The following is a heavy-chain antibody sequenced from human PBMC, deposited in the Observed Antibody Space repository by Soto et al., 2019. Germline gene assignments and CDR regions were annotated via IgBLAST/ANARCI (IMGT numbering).Heavy chain of an antibody. D-gene: IGHD5-12*01. CDR2: INRSGRT. CDR3: ARLNIVATIVYYYYMDV. CDR1: GGSFSGYY. V-gene: IGHV4-34*01. Sequence: SETLSLTCAVYGGSFSGYYWSWIRQPPGKGLEWIGEINRSGRTNYNPSLKSRVLISVDTSKNQLSLKLRSVTAADTAVYFCARLNIVATIVYYYYMDVWGKGTTVTVSS. J-gene: IGHJ6*03.